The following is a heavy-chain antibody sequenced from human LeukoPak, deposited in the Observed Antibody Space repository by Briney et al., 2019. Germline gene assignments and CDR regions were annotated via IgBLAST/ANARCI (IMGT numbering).Heavy chain of an antibody. D-gene: IGHD6-19*01. V-gene: IGHV3-23*01. CDR2: ISGSGGST. J-gene: IGHJ4*02. CDR3: TSPGYSSGGGDY. Sequence: PGGSLRLSCAASGFTFSSYAMSWVRQAPGKGLEWVSAISGSGGSTYYADSVKGRFTISRDDSKNTAYLQMNSLKTEDTAVYYCTSPGYSSGGGDYWGQGTLVTVSS. CDR1: GFTFSSYA.